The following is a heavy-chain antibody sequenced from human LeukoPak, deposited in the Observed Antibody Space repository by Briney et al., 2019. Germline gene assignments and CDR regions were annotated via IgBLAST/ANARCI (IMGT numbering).Heavy chain of an antibody. Sequence: GASVKVSCKASGFTFTSSAMQWVRQARGQRLEWIGWIVVGRGNTNYAQKFQERVTITRDMSTSTAYMELTSLRSEDTAVYYCAAYGGYSGYDLDYCGEGTLVTVCS. D-gene: IGHD5-12*01. J-gene: IGHJ4*02. CDR2: IVVGRGNT. CDR3: AAYGGYSGYDLDY. CDR1: GFTFTSSA. V-gene: IGHV1-58*02.